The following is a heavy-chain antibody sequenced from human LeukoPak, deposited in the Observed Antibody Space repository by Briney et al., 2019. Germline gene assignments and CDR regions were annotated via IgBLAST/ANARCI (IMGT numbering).Heavy chain of an antibody. Sequence: GRSLRLSCAASTFTFSSFGMHWVRQAPGKGMEWVTGISHDGNDKYYADSVKGRFTISRDNPKNRLYLQMSSLRPDDTAVYFCAKDTTMMIVAAPMSNAFDIWGQGTMVTVSS. V-gene: IGHV3-30*18. J-gene: IGHJ3*02. CDR3: AKDTTMMIVAAPMSNAFDI. CDR1: TFTFSSFG. CDR2: ISHDGNDK. D-gene: IGHD3-22*01.